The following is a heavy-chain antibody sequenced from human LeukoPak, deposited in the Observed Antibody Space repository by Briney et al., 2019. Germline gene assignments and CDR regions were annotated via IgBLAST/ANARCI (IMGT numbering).Heavy chain of an antibody. CDR3: ARDDAVTGGYLDF. Sequence: GGSLRLSCVTSGFIFNKYAVSWARQTPGKGLEWVARIHGHDGATYYPDSVRGRFTISRDTSKNTVFLQLNNLRAEDTAIYYCARDDAVTGGYLDFWGQGTLVSVSS. CDR1: GFIFNKYA. J-gene: IGHJ4*02. CDR2: IHGHDGAT. V-gene: IGHV3-23*01. D-gene: IGHD3-10*01.